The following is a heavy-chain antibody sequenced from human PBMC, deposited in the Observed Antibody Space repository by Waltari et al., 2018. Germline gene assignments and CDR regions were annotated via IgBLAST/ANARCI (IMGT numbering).Heavy chain of an antibody. V-gene: IGHV3-21*01. D-gene: IGHD6-13*01. CDR2: ISSSSSYI. J-gene: IGHJ4*02. Sequence: EVQLVESGGGLVKPGGSLRLSCAASGFTFSSYSMNWVRQAPGKGLEWVSSISSSSSYIYYADSVKGRFTISRDNAKNSLYLQMNSLRAEDTAVYYCARGAIAAAMIDYWGQGTLVTVSS. CDR3: ARGAIAAAMIDY. CDR1: GFTFSSYS.